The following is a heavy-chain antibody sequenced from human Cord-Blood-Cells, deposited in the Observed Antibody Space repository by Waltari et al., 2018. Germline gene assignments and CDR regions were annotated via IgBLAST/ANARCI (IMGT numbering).Heavy chain of an antibody. CDR2: IYYSGRT. J-gene: IGHJ5*02. Sequence: QLQLQESGPGLVKPSETLSLTCTVSGGSISSSSYYWGWIRQPPGKGLEGIGSIYYSGRTYYNPSHKSRVTISVDTSKNQFSLKLSSVTAADTAVYYCARHRGQPSARNWFDPWGQGTLVTVSS. D-gene: IGHD6-6*01. V-gene: IGHV4-39*01. CDR3: ARHRGQPSARNWFDP. CDR1: GGSISSSSYY.